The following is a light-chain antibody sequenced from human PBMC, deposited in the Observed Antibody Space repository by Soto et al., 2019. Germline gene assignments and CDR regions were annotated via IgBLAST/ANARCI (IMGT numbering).Light chain of an antibody. CDR1: QSVGGS. J-gene: IGKJ4*01. V-gene: IGKV3-11*01. CDR3: QQRSNWLT. CDR2: GAS. Sequence: VMAQSPASLSVSPGERVTLSCRASQSVGGSLAWYRQKPGQAPSLLVYGASSRATGIPDRFSGSGSGTDFTLTISSLEPEDFAVYYCQQRSNWLTFGGGTKVDI.